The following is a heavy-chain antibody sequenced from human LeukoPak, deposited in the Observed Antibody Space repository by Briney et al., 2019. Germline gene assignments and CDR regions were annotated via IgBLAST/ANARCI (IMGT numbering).Heavy chain of an antibody. D-gene: IGHD6-19*01. V-gene: IGHV3-30*18. CDR2: ISYDGSNK. CDR1: GFTFNSYG. Sequence: GGSLRLSCAASGFTFNSYGMHWVRQAPGKGLEWVAVISYDGSNKYYADSVKGRFIISRDNSKNTLYLQMDALRAGDTAVYYCAKGSVAGIRSYIDHWGQGTLVAVSS. J-gene: IGHJ4*02. CDR3: AKGSVAGIRSYIDH.